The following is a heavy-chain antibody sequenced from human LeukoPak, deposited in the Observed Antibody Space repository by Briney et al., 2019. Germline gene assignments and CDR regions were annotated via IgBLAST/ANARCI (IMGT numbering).Heavy chain of an antibody. CDR3: AKDLFDY. CDR2: ISSDGGTK. J-gene: IGHJ4*02. Sequence: PGGSLRLSCAASGFTFSTYGMHRVRQAPGKGLEWVAVISSDGGTKYYADSVKGRFTISRDNSKNTLYVQMNSLGPDDTAVYYCAKDLFDYWGQGTLVSVSA. CDR1: GFTFSTYG. V-gene: IGHV3-30*18.